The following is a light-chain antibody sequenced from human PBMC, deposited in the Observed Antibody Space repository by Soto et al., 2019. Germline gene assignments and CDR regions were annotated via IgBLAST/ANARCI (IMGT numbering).Light chain of an antibody. CDR1: SSDVGGYNY. J-gene: IGLJ2*01. V-gene: IGLV2-14*01. CDR3: SSYTSSHTPDVV. Sequence: QSALTQPASVSGSPGQSITISCNGTSSDVGGYNYVSWYQQHPGKAPKLMIYEVSNRPSGVSNRFAGSKYGNTASLTISCLQAEADAYYYCSSYTSSHTPDVVFGGGTKVTVL. CDR2: EVS.